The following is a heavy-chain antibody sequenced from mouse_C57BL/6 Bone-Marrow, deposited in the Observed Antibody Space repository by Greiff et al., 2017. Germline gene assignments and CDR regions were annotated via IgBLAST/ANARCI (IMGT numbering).Heavy chain of an antibody. CDR2: IHPNSGST. CDR1: GYTFTSYW. CDR3: ARSLYYSNYVGFAY. J-gene: IGHJ3*01. D-gene: IGHD2-5*01. Sequence: QVQLQQPGAELVKPGASVKLSCKASGYTFTSYWMHWVKQRPGQGLEWIGMIHPNSGSTNYNEKFKSKATLTVDKSSSTAYMQLSSLTYEDSAVYYCARSLYYSNYVGFAYWGQGTLVTVSA. V-gene: IGHV1-64*01.